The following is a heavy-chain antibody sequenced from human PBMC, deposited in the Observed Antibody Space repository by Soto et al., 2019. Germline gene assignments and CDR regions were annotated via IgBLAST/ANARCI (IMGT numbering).Heavy chain of an antibody. D-gene: IGHD3-3*01. CDR2: IYYSGST. J-gene: IGHJ6*02. Sequence: QLQLQESGPGLVKPSETLSLTCTVSGGSISSSSYYWGWIRQPPGKGLEWIGSIYYSGSTYYNPSLKSRVTISVDTSKNQFSLKLSSVTAADTAVYYCASNYDFWSGYFLGGGPYYYGMDVWGQGTTVTVSS. CDR3: ASNYDFWSGYFLGGGPYYYGMDV. V-gene: IGHV4-39*01. CDR1: GGSISSSSYY.